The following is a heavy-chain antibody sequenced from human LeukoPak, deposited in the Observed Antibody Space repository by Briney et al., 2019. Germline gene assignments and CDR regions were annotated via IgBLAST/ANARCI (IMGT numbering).Heavy chain of an antibody. CDR1: GGSISSGGYY. V-gene: IGHV4-30-2*01. Sequence: SETLSLTCTVSGGSISSGGYYWSWIRQPPGKGLEWIGYIYHSGSTYYNPSLKSRVTISVDRSKNQFSLKLSSVTAADTAVYYCARDRQIAAADHYFDYWGQGTLVTVSS. CDR2: IYHSGST. D-gene: IGHD6-13*01. CDR3: ARDRQIAAADHYFDY. J-gene: IGHJ4*02.